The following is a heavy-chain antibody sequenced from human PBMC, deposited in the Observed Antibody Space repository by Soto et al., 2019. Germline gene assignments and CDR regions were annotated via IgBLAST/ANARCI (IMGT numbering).Heavy chain of an antibody. Sequence: GTSAKVSCKASGYTFTSYSMHSVRQATGQRLEWMGWINAGNGNTKYSQKFQGRVTITRDTSASTAYMELSSLRSEDTAVYYCARGVVVVPAAMPGEVDYWGQGTLVTVSS. CDR2: INAGNGNT. J-gene: IGHJ4*02. CDR1: GYTFTSYS. CDR3: ARGVVVVPAAMPGEVDY. D-gene: IGHD2-2*01. V-gene: IGHV1-3*01.